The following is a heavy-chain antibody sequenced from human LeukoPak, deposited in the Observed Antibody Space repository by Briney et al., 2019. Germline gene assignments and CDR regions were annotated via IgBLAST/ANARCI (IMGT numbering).Heavy chain of an antibody. J-gene: IGHJ4*02. D-gene: IGHD1-1*01. V-gene: IGHV3-23*01. CDR1: GFTFNNYA. CDR3: AKSRAPDTTLLFDY. Sequence: GGSLRLSCAASGFTFNNYAMNWVRQAPGKGLEWVSAITIGATDTFYLDSVKDRFTISRDNSKNTLYLQMSSLRVEDTAIYYCAKSRAPDTTLLFDYWGQGTLVTVSS. CDR2: ITIGATDT.